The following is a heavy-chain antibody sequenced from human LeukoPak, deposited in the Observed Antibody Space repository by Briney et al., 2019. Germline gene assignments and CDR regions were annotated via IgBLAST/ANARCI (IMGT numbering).Heavy chain of an antibody. V-gene: IGHV3-48*03. J-gene: IGHJ3*02. D-gene: IGHD2-2*01. CDR1: GFTFSSYE. CDR3: ARDIKGQYQDAFDI. Sequence: AGRSLRLSCAASGFTFSSYEMNWVRQAPGKGLEWVSYISSSGSNIKYADSVKGRFTISRGNAKNSVYLQMNSLRAEDTAVYYCARDIKGQYQDAFDIWGQGTMVTVSS. CDR2: ISSSGSNI.